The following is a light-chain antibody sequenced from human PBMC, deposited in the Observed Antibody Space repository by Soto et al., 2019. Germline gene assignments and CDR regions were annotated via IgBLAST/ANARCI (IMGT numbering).Light chain of an antibody. J-gene: IGKJ4*01. Sequence: TLSLSPGAISTLSCRASQSVSSNVAWYQQKPGQAPRLLIYGASNRATGIPARFSGSASGTDFSLTISSLQSEDFAVYYCQQYNNWPFTFGRGTKVDIK. CDR2: GAS. V-gene: IGKV3-15*01. CDR3: QQYNNWPFT. CDR1: QSVSSN.